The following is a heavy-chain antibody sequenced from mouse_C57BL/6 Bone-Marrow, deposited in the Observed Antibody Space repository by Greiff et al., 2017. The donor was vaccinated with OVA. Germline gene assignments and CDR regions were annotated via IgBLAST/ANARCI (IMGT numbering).Heavy chain of an antibody. CDR1: GFTFSSYA. Sequence: EVQLVESGGGLVKPGGSLKLSCAASGFTFSSYAMSWVRQTPEKRLEWVATISDGGSYTYYPDNVKGRFTISRDNAKNNLYLQMSHLKSEDTAMYYCASIYYDYDYAMDYWGQGTSVTVSS. CDR2: ISDGGSYT. J-gene: IGHJ4*01. V-gene: IGHV5-4*01. CDR3: ASIYYDYDYAMDY. D-gene: IGHD2-4*01.